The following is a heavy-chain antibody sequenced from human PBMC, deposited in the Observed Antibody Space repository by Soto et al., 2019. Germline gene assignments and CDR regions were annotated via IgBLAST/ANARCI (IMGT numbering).Heavy chain of an antibody. J-gene: IGHJ4*02. V-gene: IGHV1-2*04. CDR1: GYTFTGYY. CDR2: INPNSGGT. CDR3: ARDPPPPDY. Sequence: GASVKVSCKASGYTFTGYYMHWVRQAPGQGLEWMGWINPNSGGTNYAQKFQGWVTMATDTSTSTAYTELRSLRSDDTAVYYCARDPPPPDYWGQGTLVTVSS.